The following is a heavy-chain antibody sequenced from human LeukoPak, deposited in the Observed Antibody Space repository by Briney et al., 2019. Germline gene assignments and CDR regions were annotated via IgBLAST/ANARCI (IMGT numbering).Heavy chain of an antibody. Sequence: GGSLRLSCAASGFTFSNYGMHWVRQAPGKGLEWVAFIRHDGSFKYYADSVKGRFTISRDNSKDTLFLQMNSLRAEDTALYYCAKLPRSSGLPSSWGQGTLVTVSS. D-gene: IGHD3-22*01. J-gene: IGHJ5*02. V-gene: IGHV3-30*02. CDR3: AKLPRSSGLPSS. CDR2: IRHDGSFK. CDR1: GFTFSNYG.